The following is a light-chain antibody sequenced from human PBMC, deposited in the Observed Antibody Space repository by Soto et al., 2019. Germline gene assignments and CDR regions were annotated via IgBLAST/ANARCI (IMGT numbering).Light chain of an antibody. CDR1: SSDVGGYNY. CDR3: SSYTSSSTLGV. V-gene: IGLV2-14*01. CDR2: EVS. Sequence: SALTQPRSASGTPGQRVTISCTGTSSDVGGYNYVSWYQQHPGKAPKLMIYEVSNRPSGVSNRFSGSKSGNTASLTISGLQAEDEADYYCSSYTSSSTLGVFGTGTKVTVL. J-gene: IGLJ1*01.